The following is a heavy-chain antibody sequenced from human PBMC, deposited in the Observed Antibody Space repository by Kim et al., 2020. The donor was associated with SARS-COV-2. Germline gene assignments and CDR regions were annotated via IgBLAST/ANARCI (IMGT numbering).Heavy chain of an antibody. V-gene: IGHV3-30*01. J-gene: IGHJ4*02. Sequence: VDSVKGRFTISRDNSKNTLYPQMNSLRAEDTAVYYCARGGVAVAHYYFDYWGQGTLVTVSS. CDR3: ARGGVAVAHYYFDY. D-gene: IGHD6-19*01.